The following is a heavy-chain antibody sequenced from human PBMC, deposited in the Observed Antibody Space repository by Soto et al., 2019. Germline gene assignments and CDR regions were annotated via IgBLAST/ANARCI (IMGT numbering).Heavy chain of an antibody. V-gene: IGHV3-23*01. CDR3: AKAYSASDYYFDS. Sequence: GGSLRLSWAASGFTFGSYAMTWVRRAPGKRLEWVSALGPGGTAYYTDSVKGRFTISRDNLNNTLYLQMNSLRAEDTAVYYCAKAYSASDYYFDSWSQGTLVTVSS. CDR2: LGPGGTA. J-gene: IGHJ4*02. CDR1: GFTFGSYA. D-gene: IGHD5-12*01.